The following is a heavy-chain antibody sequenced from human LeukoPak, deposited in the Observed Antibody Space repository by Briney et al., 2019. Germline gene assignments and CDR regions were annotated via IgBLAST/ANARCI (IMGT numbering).Heavy chain of an antibody. CDR3: ARAGKHNWNGPAGFDY. CDR2: TRNKANSYNT. CDR1: GFTFSDHY. J-gene: IGHJ4*02. Sequence: GGSLRLSCAASGFTFSDHYMDWVSQAPGKGLEWVGRTRNKANSYNTEYAASVKGRFTISRDDSKNSLYLQMNSLKSEDTAVYYCARAGKHNWNGPAGFDYWGQGTLVTVSS. V-gene: IGHV3-72*01. D-gene: IGHD1-20*01.